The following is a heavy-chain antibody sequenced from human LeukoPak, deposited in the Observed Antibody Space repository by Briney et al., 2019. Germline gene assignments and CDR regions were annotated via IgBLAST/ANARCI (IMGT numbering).Heavy chain of an antibody. J-gene: IGHJ4*02. Sequence: GESLQISCQGSGSSFTSYWIGWVRQLPGKGLEWMGIIYPGDSDTRYSPSFQGQVTISADKSISTAYLQWSGLKASDTAMYYCARGSNSAWSSFDYWGQGTLVTVSS. D-gene: IGHD6-19*01. CDR2: IYPGDSDT. V-gene: IGHV5-51*01. CDR3: ARGSNSAWSSFDY. CDR1: GSSFTSYW.